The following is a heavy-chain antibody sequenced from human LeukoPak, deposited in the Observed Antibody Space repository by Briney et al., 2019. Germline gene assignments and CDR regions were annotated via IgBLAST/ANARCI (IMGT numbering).Heavy chain of an antibody. CDR2: ISGSGGST. V-gene: IGHV3-23*01. J-gene: IGHJ4*02. CDR1: GFTFGDYA. CDR3: AEDIVWDSSGYSFIAAVH. D-gene: IGHD3-22*01. Sequence: QPGRSLRLSCTASGFTFGDYAMSWVRQAPGKGLEWVSAISGSGGSTYYAGSVKGRFTISRDNSKNTLYLQMNSLRAEDTAVYYCAEDIVWDSSGYSFIAAVHWGQGTLVTVSS.